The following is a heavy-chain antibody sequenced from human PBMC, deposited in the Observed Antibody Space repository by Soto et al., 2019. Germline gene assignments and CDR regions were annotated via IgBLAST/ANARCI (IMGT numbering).Heavy chain of an antibody. J-gene: IGHJ6*02. CDR1: GGPFSSYA. CDR2: IIPIFGTA. Sequence: SVKVSYKSSGGPFSSYAISWVRQAPGQGLEWMGGIIPIFGTANYAQKFQGRVTITADKSTSTAYMELSSLRSEDTAVYYCATIRVVVPADPKYGMDVWGQGTTVTVSS. D-gene: IGHD2-2*01. V-gene: IGHV1-69*06. CDR3: ATIRVVVPADPKYGMDV.